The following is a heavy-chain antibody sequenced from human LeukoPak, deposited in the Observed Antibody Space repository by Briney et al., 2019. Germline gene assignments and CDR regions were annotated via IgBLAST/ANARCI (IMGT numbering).Heavy chain of an antibody. CDR2: ISHSGST. Sequence: SQTLSLTCTVSGNSISRGTYFWTWIRQPPGRGLEWIGFISHSGSTDYNASLKSRVTISGDKSKNQFSLKLTSVTAADTAVYYCAREGGYHYNIPADYWGRGILVTVSS. J-gene: IGHJ4*02. CDR1: GNSISRGTYF. D-gene: IGHD3-22*01. CDR3: AREGGYHYNIPADY. V-gene: IGHV4-30-2*01.